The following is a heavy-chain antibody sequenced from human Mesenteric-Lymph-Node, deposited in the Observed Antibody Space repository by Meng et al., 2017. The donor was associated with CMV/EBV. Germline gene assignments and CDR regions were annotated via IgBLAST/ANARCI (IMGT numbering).Heavy chain of an antibody. Sequence: SETLSLTCTVSGGSINIYYLNWIRQPPGKGLEWIGYIQYSGSTHYNPSLKSRVTISVDTSKNQFSLKLSSVTAADTAVYYCARGPYDFWSGYGVYFDYWGQGTLVTVSS. CDR2: IQYSGST. J-gene: IGHJ4*02. D-gene: IGHD3-3*01. CDR3: ARGPYDFWSGYGVYFDY. V-gene: IGHV4-59*12. CDR1: GGSINIYY.